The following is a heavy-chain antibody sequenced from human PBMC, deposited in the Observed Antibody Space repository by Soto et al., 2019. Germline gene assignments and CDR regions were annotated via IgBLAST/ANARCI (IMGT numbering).Heavy chain of an antibody. CDR3: ARELDGMDV. V-gene: IGHV3-11*05. Sequence: QVQLVESGGGLVKPGGSLRLSCAASGITFSDYYMSWIRQAPGKGLEWVSYISSSGHYTEHADSVRGRLTTSRDNAMNSLYLQRNSLRVEDTAVYYCARELDGMDVWRQGTTVTVSS. CDR1: GITFSDYY. J-gene: IGHJ6*02. CDR2: ISSSGHYT.